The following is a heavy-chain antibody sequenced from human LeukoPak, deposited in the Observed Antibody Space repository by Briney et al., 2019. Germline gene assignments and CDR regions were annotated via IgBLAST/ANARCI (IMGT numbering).Heavy chain of an antibody. CDR3: ARGVSDGSYFAY. CDR2: INHSGRT. Sequence: PSETLSLTCAVYGGSFSGYDWHWIRQPPGKGLEWIGEINHSGRTNYNPSLKSRVTMSLDTSKNQLSLKLSSVTAADAAVYYCARGVSDGSYFAYWGQGTLVTVSS. D-gene: IGHD1-26*01. CDR1: GGSFSGYD. V-gene: IGHV4-34*01. J-gene: IGHJ4*02.